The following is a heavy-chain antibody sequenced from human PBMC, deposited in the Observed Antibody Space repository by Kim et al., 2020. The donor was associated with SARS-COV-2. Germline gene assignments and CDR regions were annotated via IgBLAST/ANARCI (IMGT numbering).Heavy chain of an antibody. J-gene: IGHJ3*02. CDR3: ARDSSGWYTLGAFDI. CDR2: IYHSGST. CDR1: GGSISSSNW. V-gene: IGHV4-4*02. Sequence: LRETLSLTCAVSGGSISSSNWWSWVRQPPGKGLEWIGEIYHSGSTNYNPSLKSRVTISVDKSKNQFSLKLSSVTAADTAVYYCARDSSGWYTLGAFDIWGQGTMVTVSS. D-gene: IGHD6-19*01.